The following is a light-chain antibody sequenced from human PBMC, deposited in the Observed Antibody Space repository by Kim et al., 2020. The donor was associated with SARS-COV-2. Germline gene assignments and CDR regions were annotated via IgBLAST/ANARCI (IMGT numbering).Light chain of an antibody. Sequence: ASTEDVITITWRARQGISSYVACYQQTPGKAPKLLIYAASTLQSGVPSWFSGSGAGTDFTLTISFLQSEDFATYYCQQYYSYSTFGGGTKVDIK. V-gene: IGKV1-8*01. CDR1: QGISSY. CDR2: AAS. J-gene: IGKJ4*01. CDR3: QQYYSYST.